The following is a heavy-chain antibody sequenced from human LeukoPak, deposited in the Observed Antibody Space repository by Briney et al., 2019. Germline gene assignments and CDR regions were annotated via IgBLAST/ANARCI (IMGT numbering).Heavy chain of an antibody. CDR3: AKSKYLGGSYDY. D-gene: IGHD3-10*01. CDR1: GFTFSSYS. V-gene: IGHV3-21*04. J-gene: IGHJ4*02. Sequence: GGSLRLSCAASGFTFSSYSLNWVRQAPGKGLEWVSSISTSSIYIYYADSVKGRFTISRDNAKNSLYLQMNSLRAEDMALYYCAKSKYLGGSYDYWGQGTLVTVSS. CDR2: ISTSSIYI.